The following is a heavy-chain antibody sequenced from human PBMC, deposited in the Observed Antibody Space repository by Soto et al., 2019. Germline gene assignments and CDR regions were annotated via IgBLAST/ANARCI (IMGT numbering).Heavy chain of an antibody. J-gene: IGHJ4*02. V-gene: IGHV3-23*01. CDR1: GFTFSSYA. Sequence: GGSLRLSCAASGFTFSSYAMSWVRQAPGKGLEWVSAISGSGGSTYYADSVKGRFTISRDNSKNTLYLQMNSLRAEDTAVYHCAKVEAVAGWQASYWGQGTLVTVSS. D-gene: IGHD6-19*01. CDR3: AKVEAVAGWQASY. CDR2: ISGSGGST.